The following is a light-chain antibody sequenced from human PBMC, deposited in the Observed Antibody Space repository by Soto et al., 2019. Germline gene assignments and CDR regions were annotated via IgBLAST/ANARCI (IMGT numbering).Light chain of an antibody. J-gene: IGKJ5*01. V-gene: IGKV3-20*01. CDR1: QSVSSSY. CDR2: GAS. CDR3: QQYGSSST. Sequence: EIVLTQSPGTLSLSPGERATLSCRASQSVSSSYLAWYQQKPGQAPRLLIYGASSRPTGIPDRFSGSGSGTDFTLTISRLEPEDFAVYYCQQYGSSSTFGQGTRLEYK.